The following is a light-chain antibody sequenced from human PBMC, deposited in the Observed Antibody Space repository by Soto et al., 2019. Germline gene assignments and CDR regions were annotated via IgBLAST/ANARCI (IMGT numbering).Light chain of an antibody. J-gene: IGLJ2*01. CDR3: AAWDDSLSGVV. CDR2: RNN. CDR1: SSNIGSNY. Sequence: QSVLTQPPSASGTPGQRVTISCSGSSSNIGSNYEYWYQQLPGTAPKLLIYRNNQRPSGVPDRFSGSKSGTSASLAISGLRSEDGADYYCAAWDDSLSGVVFGGGTKLTVL. V-gene: IGLV1-47*01.